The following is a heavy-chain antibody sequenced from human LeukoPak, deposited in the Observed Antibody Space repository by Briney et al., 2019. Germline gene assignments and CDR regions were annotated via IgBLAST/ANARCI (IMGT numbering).Heavy chain of an antibody. J-gene: IGHJ5*01. CDR2: LTRTSSAT. CDR1: GFRFSSYD. Sequence: GSLLLSCVGSGFRFSSYDMNWVRQAPGRGLEWLSYLTRTSSATWYADSVKGRFTIFRDNAKSSLYLQMNSLRVEDTAVYYCATGGSEYRSDWFDSWGQGTLVNVAS. D-gene: IGHD5-18*01. V-gene: IGHV3-48*01. CDR3: ATGGSEYRSDWFDS.